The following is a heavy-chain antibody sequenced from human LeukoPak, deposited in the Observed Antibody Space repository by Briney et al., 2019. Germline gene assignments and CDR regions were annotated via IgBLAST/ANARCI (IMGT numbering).Heavy chain of an antibody. V-gene: IGHV3-48*02. CDR1: GFTFSSYS. Sequence: GGSLRLSCAASGFTFSSYSMNWVRQAPGKGLEWVSHITASGTAMFYADSVKGRFTISRDNAKNSLYLQMNSLRDEDTAVYYCARYCGGDCYGMDVWGQGTTVAVSS. J-gene: IGHJ6*02. D-gene: IGHD2-21*02. CDR2: ITASGTAM. CDR3: ARYCGGDCYGMDV.